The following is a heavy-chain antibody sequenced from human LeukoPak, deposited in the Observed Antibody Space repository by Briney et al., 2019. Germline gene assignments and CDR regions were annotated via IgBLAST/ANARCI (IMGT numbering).Heavy chain of an antibody. D-gene: IGHD3-22*01. CDR2: INPNSGGT. Sequence: ASVKVSCKASGYTFTGYYMHWVRQAPGHGLEWMGWINPNSGGTNYAQKFQGRVTMTRDTSISTAYMELSRLRSDDTAVYYCAKYYDSSGAFDYWGQGTLVTVSS. CDR1: GYTFTGYY. V-gene: IGHV1-2*02. J-gene: IGHJ4*02. CDR3: AKYYDSSGAFDY.